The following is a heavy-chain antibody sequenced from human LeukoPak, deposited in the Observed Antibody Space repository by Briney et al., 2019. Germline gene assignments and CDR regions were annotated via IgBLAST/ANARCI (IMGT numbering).Heavy chain of an antibody. Sequence: GGSLRLSCAASGFTFSTYAMHWVRQAPGKGLEWVAVISHDGSNKYYADSVKGRFTISRDNSKNTLYLQMNSLRAEDTAVYYCARDHIVVVTANIDYWGQGTLVTVSS. J-gene: IGHJ4*02. CDR1: GFTFSTYA. CDR2: ISHDGSNK. V-gene: IGHV3-30*04. CDR3: ARDHIVVVTANIDY. D-gene: IGHD2-21*02.